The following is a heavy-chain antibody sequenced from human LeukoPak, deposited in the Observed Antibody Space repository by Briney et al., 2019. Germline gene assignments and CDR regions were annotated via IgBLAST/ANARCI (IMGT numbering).Heavy chain of an antibody. CDR1: GFTFSSYS. J-gene: IGHJ4*02. CDR3: AREPVSAVAGPDY. Sequence: PGGSLRLSCAASGFTFSSYSMNWVRQAPGKGLEWVSSISSSSSYIYYADSVKGRFTISRDNAKNSLYLQMNSLRAEDTAVYYCAREPVSAVAGPDYWGQGTLVTVSS. CDR2: ISSSSSYI. V-gene: IGHV3-21*01. D-gene: IGHD6-19*01.